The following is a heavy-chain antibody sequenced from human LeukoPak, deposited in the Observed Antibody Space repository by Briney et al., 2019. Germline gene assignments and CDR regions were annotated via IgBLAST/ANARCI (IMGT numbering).Heavy chain of an antibody. Sequence: GGSLRLSCAASGFTFSSYSMNWVRQAPGKGLEWASSISSSGSTIYYADSVKGRFTISRDNAKNSLYLQMNSLRAEDTAVYYCARDWGDVVVVAAEAFDIWGQGTMVTVSS. CDR3: ARDWGDVVVVAAEAFDI. CDR2: ISSSGSTI. V-gene: IGHV3-21*04. J-gene: IGHJ3*02. D-gene: IGHD2-15*01. CDR1: GFTFSSYS.